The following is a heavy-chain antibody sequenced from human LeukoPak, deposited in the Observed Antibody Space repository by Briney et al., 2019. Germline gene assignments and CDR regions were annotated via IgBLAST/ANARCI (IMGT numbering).Heavy chain of an antibody. V-gene: IGHV1-8*01. J-gene: IGHJ4*02. CDR3: ARGGFYPSRYGGNPLDY. D-gene: IGHD4-23*01. CDR1: GYTFTGYD. Sequence: ASVKVSCKASGYTFTGYDINWVRQATGQGLEWMGWMNPNSGNTGYAQKFQGRVTMTRNTSISTAYMELSSLRSEDTAVYYCARGGFYPSRYGGNPLDYWGQGTLVTVSS. CDR2: MNPNSGNT.